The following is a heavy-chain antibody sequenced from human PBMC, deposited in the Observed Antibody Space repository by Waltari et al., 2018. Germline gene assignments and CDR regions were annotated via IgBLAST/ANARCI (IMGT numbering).Heavy chain of an antibody. J-gene: IGHJ5*02. CDR1: GGSISGYY. CDR3: ARGWFYQGFDP. CDR2: IYTSGIT. V-gene: IGHV4-4*07. Sequence: QVQLQESGPGLVKPSATLSLTCTVSGGSISGYYWRWIRQPAGKGLEWIGRIYTSGITNYNPSLTSRVTLSVDTSKNQFSLKLSSVTAADTAVYYCARGWFYQGFDPWGQGTLVTVSS. D-gene: IGHD2-15*01.